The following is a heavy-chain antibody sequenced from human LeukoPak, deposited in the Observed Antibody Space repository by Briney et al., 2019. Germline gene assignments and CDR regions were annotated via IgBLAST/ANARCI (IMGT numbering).Heavy chain of an antibody. CDR3: ATGLVVGASDAFDI. CDR1: GYTFTDYY. CDR2: VDPEDGET. J-gene: IGHJ3*02. V-gene: IGHV1-69-2*01. D-gene: IGHD1-26*01. Sequence: VATVKISCKVSGYTFTDYYMHWVQQAPGKGLEWKGLVDPEDGETIYAEKFQGRVTITADTSTDTAYMELSSLRSEDTAVYYCATGLVVGASDAFDIWGQGTMVTVSS.